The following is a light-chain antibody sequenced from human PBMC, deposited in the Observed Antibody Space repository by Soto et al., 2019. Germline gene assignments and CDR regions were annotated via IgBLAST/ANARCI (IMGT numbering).Light chain of an antibody. CDR1: QGISSY. J-gene: IGKJ1*01. Sequence: IRMTQSPSSLSASTGDRVTITCRASQGISSYLAWYQQKPGKAPKLLIYAASTLQSGVPSRSSGSGSGTDFTLTISCLQSEDFETYYCQQYYSYPVTFGQGTKVDIK. V-gene: IGKV1-8*01. CDR3: QQYYSYPVT. CDR2: AAS.